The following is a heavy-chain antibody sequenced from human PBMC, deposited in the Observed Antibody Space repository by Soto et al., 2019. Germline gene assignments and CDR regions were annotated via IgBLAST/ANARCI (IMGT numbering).Heavy chain of an antibody. D-gene: IGHD7-27*01. Sequence: QVQLVQSGAEVKKPGSSVKVSCKASGGTFSSYAISWVRQAPGQGLEWMGGIIPIFGTANYAQKFQGRVTITADESTSTADMELSSLRSEDTAVYYCARVPLRLGIGVHYFDYWGQGTLVTVSS. J-gene: IGHJ4*02. CDR1: GGTFSSYA. CDR3: ARVPLRLGIGVHYFDY. CDR2: IIPIFGTA. V-gene: IGHV1-69*12.